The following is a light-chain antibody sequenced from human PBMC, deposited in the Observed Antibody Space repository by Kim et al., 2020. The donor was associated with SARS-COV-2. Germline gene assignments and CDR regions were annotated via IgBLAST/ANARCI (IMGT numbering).Light chain of an antibody. J-gene: IGKJ1*01. CDR3: QQSYGTPPWT. V-gene: IGKV1-39*01. Sequence: SVGDRVTITCRASQSIISYLNWYQQKPGKAPKLLIYGASSLQSGVPSRFSGSGSGTDFTLTISSLQPEDFATYYCQQSYGTPPWTFGQGTKVDIK. CDR1: QSIISY. CDR2: GAS.